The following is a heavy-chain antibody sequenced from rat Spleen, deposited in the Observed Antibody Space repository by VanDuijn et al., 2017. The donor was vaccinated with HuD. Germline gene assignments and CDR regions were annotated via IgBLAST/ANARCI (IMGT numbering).Heavy chain of an antibody. Sequence: QVQLMESGPGLVQPSETLSLTCTVSGFSLTSYNVHWVRQSPGKGLEWMGIMWTGGSADYNSALKSRLSISRDTSKNQVFLKMNSLQSEDTTTYYCARDYSRYSYGVMDAWGQGASVTVSS. D-gene: IGHD1-2*01. V-gene: IGHV2-45*01. CDR1: GFSLTSYN. CDR2: MWTGGSA. CDR3: ARDYSRYSYGVMDA. J-gene: IGHJ4*01.